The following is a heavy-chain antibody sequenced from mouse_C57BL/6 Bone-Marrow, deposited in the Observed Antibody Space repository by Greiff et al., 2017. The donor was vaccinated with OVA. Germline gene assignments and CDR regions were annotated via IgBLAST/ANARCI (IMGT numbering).Heavy chain of an antibody. Sequence: DVMLVEPGGGLVQPGGSLKLSCAASGFTFSDYYMYWVRQTPEQGLEWVAYISNGGGSTYYPDTVKGRFTISRDNAKNTLYLQMSRLKSEDTAMYYCARHGGVSPWFAYWGQGTLVTVSA. CDR2: ISNGGGST. CDR1: GFTFSDYY. D-gene: IGHD6-2*01. V-gene: IGHV5-12*01. J-gene: IGHJ3*01. CDR3: ARHGGVSPWFAY.